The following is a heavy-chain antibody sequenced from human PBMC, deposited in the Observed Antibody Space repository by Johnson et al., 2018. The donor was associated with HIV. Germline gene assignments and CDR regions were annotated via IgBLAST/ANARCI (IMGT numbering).Heavy chain of an antibody. V-gene: IGHV3-66*01. CDR2: IYSGGST. D-gene: IGHD3-9*01. J-gene: IGHJ3*02. Sequence: VQLVESGGNLVQPGGSLRLSCAASGFTVSSNYMTWVRQAPGKGLEWVSVIYSGGSTYYADSVKGRFIISRDNSKNTLLLQMNSLRAEDTAVYYCARDYDIPRDDAFDIWGQGTMVTVSS. CDR3: ARDYDIPRDDAFDI. CDR1: GFTVSSNY.